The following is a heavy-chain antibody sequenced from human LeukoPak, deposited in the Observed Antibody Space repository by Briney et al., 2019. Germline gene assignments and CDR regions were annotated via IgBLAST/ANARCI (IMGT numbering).Heavy chain of an antibody. CDR1: GFTFSSYG. CDR3: AREQEDIVVVVAASGLDY. D-gene: IGHD2-15*01. J-gene: IGHJ4*02. V-gene: IGHV3-23*01. Sequence: PGGSLRLSCAASGFTFSSYGMSWVRQAPGKGLEWVSVISGSGGSTYYADSVKGRFTISRDNSKNTLYLQMNSLRAEDTAVYYCAREQEDIVVVVAASGLDYWGQGTLVTVSS. CDR2: ISGSGGST.